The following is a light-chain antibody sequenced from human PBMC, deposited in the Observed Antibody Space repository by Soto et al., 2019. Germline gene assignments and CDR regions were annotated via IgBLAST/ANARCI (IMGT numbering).Light chain of an antibody. J-gene: IGKJ4*01. Sequence: EIVMTQSPATLSVSPGERATLSCRASQRVSRNLAWCQQKPGQAPRLLIYGASTRATGIPARFSGSGSGTEFTLTISSLQSEDFAVYYCQQYNNWPLTFGGGTKVDIK. CDR2: GAS. V-gene: IGKV3-15*01. CDR3: QQYNNWPLT. CDR1: QRVSRN.